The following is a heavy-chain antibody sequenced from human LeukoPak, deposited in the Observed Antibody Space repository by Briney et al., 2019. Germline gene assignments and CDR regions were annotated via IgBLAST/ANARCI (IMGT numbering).Heavy chain of an antibody. CDR1: GGSFSGYY. J-gene: IGHJ6*03. D-gene: IGHD3-10*01. V-gene: IGHV4-34*01. CDR2: INHSGST. CDR3: ARGKTMVRGVIARPYYYYYMDV. Sequence: KPSETLSLTCAVYGGSFSGYYWSGIRQPPGKGLEWIGEINHSGSTNYNPSLKSRVTISVDTSKNQFSLKLSSVTAADTAVYYCARGKTMVRGVIARPYYYYYMDVWGKGTTVTVSS.